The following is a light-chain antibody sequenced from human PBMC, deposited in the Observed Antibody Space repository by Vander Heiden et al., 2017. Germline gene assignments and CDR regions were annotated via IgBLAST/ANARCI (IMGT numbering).Light chain of an antibody. Sequence: EIVLTQSPGTLSLSPGERATLSCRASQSVSSSYLAWDQQKPGQAPRLLSYGAASRATGIPDRVSGSGSGTDFTRSISRLEPEDCAVEYGQQYGSSHSVGQGTKMEIK. V-gene: IGKV3-20*01. J-gene: IGKJ2*03. CDR1: QSVSSSY. CDR3: QQYGSSHS. CDR2: GAA.